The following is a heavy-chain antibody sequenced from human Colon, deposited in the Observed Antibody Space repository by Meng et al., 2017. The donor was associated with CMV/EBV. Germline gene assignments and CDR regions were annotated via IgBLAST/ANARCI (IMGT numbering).Heavy chain of an antibody. CDR1: GDSVSTTTAG. D-gene: IGHD6-19*01. CDR3: ARRHTSGWYYFDY. J-gene: IGHJ4*02. Sequence: SQTRSLTGAISGDSVSTTTAGWNWIRQSPSRGLEWLGRTYYRSRWLDDYAPSVRGRITIAADTSNNRFSLRLTAVTPEDTAVYYCARRHTSGWYYFDYWGQGTLVTVSS. CDR2: TYYRSRWLD. V-gene: IGHV6-1*01.